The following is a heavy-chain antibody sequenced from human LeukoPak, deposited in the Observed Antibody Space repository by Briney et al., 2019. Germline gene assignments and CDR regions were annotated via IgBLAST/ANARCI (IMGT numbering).Heavy chain of an antibody. D-gene: IGHD6-13*01. CDR2: ITGSSSYI. CDR1: GFTFSSHS. J-gene: IGHJ4*02. Sequence: GGSLRLSCAAYGFTFSSHSMNWVRQAPGKGLEWVSSITGSSSYIYYADSVKGRFTISRDNAKNSLYLQMNSLRAEDTAVYYCARDFGEAAGHPLDYWGQGTLVTVSS. CDR3: ARDFGEAAGHPLDY. V-gene: IGHV3-21*01.